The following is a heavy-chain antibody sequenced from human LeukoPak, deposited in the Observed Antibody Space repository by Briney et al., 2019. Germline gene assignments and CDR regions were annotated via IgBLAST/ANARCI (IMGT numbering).Heavy chain of an antibody. D-gene: IGHD2-8*01. J-gene: IGHJ6*02. CDR3: ATLGDTTDIVLMVYAHFVDYYGMDV. V-gene: IGHV1-69*13. CDR2: IIPIFGTA. CDR1: GGTFSSYA. Sequence: ASVKVSCKASGGTFSSYAISWVRQAPGQGLEWMGGIIPIFGTANYAQKFQGRVTITADESTSTAYMELSSLRSEDTAVYYCATLGDTTDIVLMVYAHFVDYYGMDVWGQGTTVTVSS.